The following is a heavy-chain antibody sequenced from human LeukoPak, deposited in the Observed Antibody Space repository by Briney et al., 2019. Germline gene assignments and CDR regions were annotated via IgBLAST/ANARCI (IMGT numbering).Heavy chain of an antibody. Sequence: PSQTLSLTCTVSGGSISSGDYYWSWIRQPPGKGLEWIGYIYYSGSTYYNPSLKSRVTISVDTSKNQFSLKLSSVTAADTAVYYCAREDRGHHYYDSSGYGAFDIWGQGTMVTVSS. CDR1: GGSISSGDYY. V-gene: IGHV4-30-4*08. D-gene: IGHD3-22*01. J-gene: IGHJ3*02. CDR2: IYYSGST. CDR3: AREDRGHHYYDSSGYGAFDI.